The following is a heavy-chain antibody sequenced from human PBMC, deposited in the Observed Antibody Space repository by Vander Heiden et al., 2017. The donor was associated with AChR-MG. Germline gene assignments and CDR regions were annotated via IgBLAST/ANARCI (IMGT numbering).Heavy chain of an antibody. CDR1: GFTFSSNW. CDR2: IGQDGSES. CDR3: ARGHWVYYHGMDV. Sequence: EVQLVESGGGLVQPGGSLRLSCGASGFTFSSNWMSWVRQAPGKGLEWVANIGQDGSESYYLDSVKGRFTISRDNAKNSLYLQMNSLRAEDTAVYYCARGHWVYYHGMDVWGQGTTVIVSS. D-gene: IGHD3-16*01. V-gene: IGHV3-7*01. J-gene: IGHJ6*02.